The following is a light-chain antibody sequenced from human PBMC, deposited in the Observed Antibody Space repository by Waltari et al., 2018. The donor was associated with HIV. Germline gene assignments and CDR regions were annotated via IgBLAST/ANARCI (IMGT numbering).Light chain of an antibody. V-gene: IGLV3-9*01. CDR1: NIGRTN. J-gene: IGLJ2*01. CDR3: QVWENGLVV. Sequence: SYELTHSLSAVSVALGQTARITCGGDNIGRTNVHWYQQKPGQAPVVVIYANTNRPSVIPERFSGSNSGNEATLTISRAQAGDDADYYCQVWENGLVVFGAGTKLTVL. CDR2: ANT.